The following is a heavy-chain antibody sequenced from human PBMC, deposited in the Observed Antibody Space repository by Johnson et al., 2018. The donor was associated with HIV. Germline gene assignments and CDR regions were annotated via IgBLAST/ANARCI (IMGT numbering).Heavy chain of an antibody. CDR3: AKLPYYYDSSGPLRGAFDI. V-gene: IGHV3-30*02. D-gene: IGHD3-22*01. J-gene: IGHJ3*02. Sequence: VQLVESGGGVVRPGGSLRLSCAASGFTFSDYYMSWIRQAPGKGLEWVAFIRYDGSNKYYADSVKGRFTISRDNSKNTLYLQMNSLRAEDTAVYYCAKLPYYYDSSGPLRGAFDIWGQGTMVTVSS. CDR2: IRYDGSNK. CDR1: GFTFSDYY.